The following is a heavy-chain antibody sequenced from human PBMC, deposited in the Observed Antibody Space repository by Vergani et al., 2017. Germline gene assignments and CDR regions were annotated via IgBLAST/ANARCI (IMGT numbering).Heavy chain of an antibody. CDR3: ATKGGYYFDY. J-gene: IGHJ4*02. CDR1: GYSFTSYW. Sequence: EVQLVQSGAEVKKPGESLKISCKGSGYSFTSYWIGWVRHMPGNRLVWVVFIYPADSDTRYSPSFQGQVTISAYKSNSTAYLQWSSLKASDTAMYYCATKGGYYFDYWGQGTLVTVSS. CDR2: IYPADSDT. V-gene: IGHV5-51*03. D-gene: IGHD3-16*01.